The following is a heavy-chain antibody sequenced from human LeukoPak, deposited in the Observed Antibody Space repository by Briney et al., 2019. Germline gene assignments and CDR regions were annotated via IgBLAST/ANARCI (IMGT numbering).Heavy chain of an antibody. V-gene: IGHV4-30-2*01. CDR1: GASISTSGYY. J-gene: IGHJ4*02. D-gene: IGHD2-2*02. Sequence: SETLSLTCTVSGASISTSGYYWTWIRQPPGKGLEWIGYIYHTGNTYYNPSLKSRVTISVDRSKNHFSLNLSSVTAADTAMYCCASSLGYCSSTSCYTRSNYWGQGTLVTVSS. CDR3: ASSLGYCSSTSCYTRSNY. CDR2: IYHTGNT.